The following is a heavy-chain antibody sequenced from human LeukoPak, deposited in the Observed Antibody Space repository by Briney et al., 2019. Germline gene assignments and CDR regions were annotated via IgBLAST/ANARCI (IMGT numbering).Heavy chain of an antibody. V-gene: IGHV4-39*01. J-gene: IGHJ4*02. CDR3: ARRQGNYYFDY. Sequence: SETLSLTCTVSGGSISSSSYYWGWIRQPPGKGLEWIGYIYYSGSTYYNPSLKSRVTISVDTSKNQFSLKLSSVTAADTAVYYCARRQGNYYFDYWGQGTLVTVSS. CDR2: IYYSGST. CDR1: GGSISSSSYY.